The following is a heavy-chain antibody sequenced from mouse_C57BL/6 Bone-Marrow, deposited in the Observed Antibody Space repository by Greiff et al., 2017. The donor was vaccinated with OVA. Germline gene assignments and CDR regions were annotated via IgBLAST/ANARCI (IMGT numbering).Heavy chain of an antibody. D-gene: IGHD4-1*02. J-gene: IGHJ2*01. CDR2: ISDGGSYT. Sequence: EVHLVESGGGLVKPGGSLKLSCAASGFTFSSYAMSWVRQTPEKRLEWVATISDGGSYTYYPDNVKGRFTISRDNAKNNLYLQMSHLKSEDTAMYYCARGPSTGTSFDYWGQGTTLTVSS. CDR1: GFTFSSYA. V-gene: IGHV5-4*01. CDR3: ARGPSTGTSFDY.